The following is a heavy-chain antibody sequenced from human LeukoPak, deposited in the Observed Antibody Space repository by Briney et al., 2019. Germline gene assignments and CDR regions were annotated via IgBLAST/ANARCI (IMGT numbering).Heavy chain of an antibody. CDR1: GFTFSNYA. J-gene: IGHJ4*02. CDR2: ISYDGSSK. Sequence: PGRSLRLSCAASGFTFSNYAMHWVRQAPGKGLEWVAIISYDGSSKYYADSVKGRFTISRDNSKNTLYLQMNSLRVEDTAVYYCAKDGGGDCSDGICYTFDYWGQGTLVTVSS. D-gene: IGHD2-15*01. CDR3: AKDGGGDCSDGICYTFDY. V-gene: IGHV3-30-3*01.